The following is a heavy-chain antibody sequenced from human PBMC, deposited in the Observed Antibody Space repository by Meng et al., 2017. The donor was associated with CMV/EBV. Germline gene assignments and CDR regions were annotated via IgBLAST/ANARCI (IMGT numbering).Heavy chain of an antibody. D-gene: IGHD3-3*01. CDR1: GFTFSSYA. J-gene: IGHJ3*02. V-gene: IGHV3-30-3*01. CDR3: ASLHYDFWSGYKIDAFDT. Sequence: GESLKISCAASGFTFSSYAMHWVRQAPGKGLEWVAVISYDGSNKYYADSVKGRFTISRDNSKNTLYLQMNSLRAEDTAVYYCASLHYDFWSGYKIDAFDTWGQGTMVTVSS. CDR2: ISYDGSNK.